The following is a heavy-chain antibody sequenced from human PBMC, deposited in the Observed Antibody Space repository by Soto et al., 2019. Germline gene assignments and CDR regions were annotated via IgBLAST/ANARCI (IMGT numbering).Heavy chain of an antibody. D-gene: IGHD3-3*01. CDR3: ARSLASSDFWSGTPKSYYYGMDV. Sequence: SETVSLTCAVYGGSFSCYYWSWIRQPPGKGLEWIGEINHSGSTNYKPSLKSRVTISVETSKNQFSLKLSSVTAADTAVYYCARSLASSDFWSGTPKSYYYGMDVGGQVTTVTVSS. V-gene: IGHV4-34*01. CDR2: INHSGST. J-gene: IGHJ6*02. CDR1: GGSFSCYY.